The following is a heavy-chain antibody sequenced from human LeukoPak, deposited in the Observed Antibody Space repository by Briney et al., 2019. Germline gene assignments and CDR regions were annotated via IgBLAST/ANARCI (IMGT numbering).Heavy chain of an antibody. CDR3: ARASQMTTVTIGAFDI. D-gene: IGHD4-17*01. CDR2: ISSSSSTI. V-gene: IGHV3-48*01. J-gene: IGHJ3*02. CDR1: GFTFSSYS. Sequence: PGGSLRLSCAASGFTFSSYSMNWVRQAPGKGLEWVSYISSSSSTIYYADSVKGRFTISGDNAKNSLYLQMNSLRAEDTAVYYCARASQMTTVTIGAFDIWGQGTMDTVSS.